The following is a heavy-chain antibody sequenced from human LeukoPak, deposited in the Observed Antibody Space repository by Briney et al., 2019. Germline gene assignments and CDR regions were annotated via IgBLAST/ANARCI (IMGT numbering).Heavy chain of an antibody. CDR3: ARDLYGDYTNYYYYGMDV. CDR2: TYYRSKWYN. J-gene: IGHJ6*02. V-gene: IGHV6-1*01. Sequence: SQTLSLTCAISGDSVSINSAAWNWIRQSPSRGLEWLGRTYYRSKWYNDYAVSVKSRITINPDTSKNQFSLQLNSVTPEDTAVYYCARDLYGDYTNYYYYGMDVWGQGTTVTVSS. D-gene: IGHD4-17*01. CDR1: GDSVSINSAA.